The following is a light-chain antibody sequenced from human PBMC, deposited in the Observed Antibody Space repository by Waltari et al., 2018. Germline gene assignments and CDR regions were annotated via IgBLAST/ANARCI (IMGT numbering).Light chain of an antibody. CDR2: GKD. Sequence: SSELTQDPAVSVALGQTVRFTCQADSLRTSYASWYQLKPGQAPVLVIYGKDKRPSGIPERISGYSSGTTSSLTITGAQAEDEADYYCSSRNGRANQVVFAGGTKVTVL. J-gene: IGLJ3*02. CDR3: SSRNGRANQVV. V-gene: IGLV3-19*01. CDR1: SLRTSY.